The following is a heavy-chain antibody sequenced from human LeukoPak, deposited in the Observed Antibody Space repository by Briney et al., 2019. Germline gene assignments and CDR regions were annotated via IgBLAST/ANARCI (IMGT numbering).Heavy chain of an antibody. V-gene: IGHV3-66*01. Sequence: PGGSLRLSCAASGFTVSSNYMSWVRQAPGKGLEWVSVIYGGGSTYYADSVKGRFTISRDNSKNTLYLQMNSLRAEDTAVYYCARDRANWGFDYWGQGTLVTVSS. CDR1: GFTVSSNY. D-gene: IGHD7-27*01. CDR2: IYGGGST. J-gene: IGHJ4*02. CDR3: ARDRANWGFDY.